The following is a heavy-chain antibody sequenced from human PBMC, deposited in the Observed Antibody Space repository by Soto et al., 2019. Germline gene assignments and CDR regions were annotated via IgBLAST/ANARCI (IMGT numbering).Heavy chain of an antibody. J-gene: IGHJ5*02. CDR3: ARGHGYCSGGSCYGYNWFDP. CDR2: IYHSGST. CDR1: GGSISSGGYS. Sequence: QLQLQESGSGLVKPSQTLSLTCAVSGGSISSGGYSWSWIRQPPGKGLGWIGYIYHSGSTYYNPSLKSRDTISVDRSKNQFSLQLSSVTAADTAVYYCARGHGYCSGGSCYGYNWFDPWGQGTLVTVSS. V-gene: IGHV4-30-2*01. D-gene: IGHD2-15*01.